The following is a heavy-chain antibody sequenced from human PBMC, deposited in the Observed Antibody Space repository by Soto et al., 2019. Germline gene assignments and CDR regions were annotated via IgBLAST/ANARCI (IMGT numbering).Heavy chain of an antibody. CDR3: ERGGYCSGGSCYFP. CDR1: GYTFTSYD. CDR2: MNPNSGNT. D-gene: IGHD2-15*01. J-gene: IGHJ5*02. Sequence: QVPLVQSGAEVKKPGASVNVSCKASGYTFTSYDINWVRQATGQGLEWMGWMNPNSGNTGYAQKFQGRVTMTRNTSISTAYMELSSLRSEDTAVYYCERGGYCSGGSCYFPWGQGTLVTVSS. V-gene: IGHV1-8*01.